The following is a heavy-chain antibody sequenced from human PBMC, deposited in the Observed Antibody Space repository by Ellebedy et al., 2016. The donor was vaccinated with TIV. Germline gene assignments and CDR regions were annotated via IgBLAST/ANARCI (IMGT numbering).Heavy chain of an antibody. Sequence: MPSETLSLTCSVSGGSMSSNYWSWIRQPPGKGLESIGYMHKSGRIDYNPSLKSRVTISADTSKNQFSLKLNSVTAADTAVYYCAREVNYGSGGGLDPWGQGTLVTVSS. D-gene: IGHD3-10*01. V-gene: IGHV4-59*01. CDR1: GGSMSSNY. CDR3: AREVNYGSGGGLDP. J-gene: IGHJ5*02. CDR2: MHKSGRI.